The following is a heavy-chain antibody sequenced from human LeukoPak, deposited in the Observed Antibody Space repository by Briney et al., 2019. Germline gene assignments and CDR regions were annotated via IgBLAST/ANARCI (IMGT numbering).Heavy chain of an antibody. Sequence: SETLSLTCAVSGESFSGNFWTWIRQPPGKGLEWIGSIYSSGSTYSNPSLRTRVTISVDTSKNQFSLKLSSVTAADTAVYYCARVIRTTGYYSNPKSGSFDFWGQGTLVTVSS. CDR2: IYSSGST. V-gene: IGHV4-39*01. J-gene: IGHJ4*02. CDR1: GESFSGNF. CDR3: ARVIRTTGYYSNPKSGSFDF. D-gene: IGHD3-9*01.